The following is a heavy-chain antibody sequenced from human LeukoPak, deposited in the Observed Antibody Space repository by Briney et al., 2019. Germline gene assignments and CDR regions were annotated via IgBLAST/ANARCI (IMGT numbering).Heavy chain of an antibody. CDR1: GFTFRSYW. CDR3: AKDALIAVAGFFDY. J-gene: IGHJ4*02. V-gene: IGHV3-74*01. Sequence: PGGSLRLSCAASGFTFRSYWMHWVRQAPGKGLVWVSRINRDGSSTNHADSVKGRFTISRDNSKNTLYLQMNCLRAEDTAVYYCAKDALIAVAGFFDYWGQGTLVTVSS. CDR2: INRDGSST. D-gene: IGHD6-19*01.